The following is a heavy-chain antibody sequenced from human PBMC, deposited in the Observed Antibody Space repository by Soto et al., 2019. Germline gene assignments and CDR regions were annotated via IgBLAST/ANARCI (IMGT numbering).Heavy chain of an antibody. CDR2: IYYSGST. CDR1: GGSIRSYY. J-gene: IGHJ4*02. Sequence: SETLSLTCTVNGGSIRSYYWSWIRQPPGEGLEWIGNIYYSGSTNYNPSRKSRVTMSEDMSKNQVSLKLSAVTAADTAVYYCTRVGGYYGDYPNFDYWGQGALVTVSS. CDR3: TRVGGYYGDYPNFDY. D-gene: IGHD4-17*01. V-gene: IGHV4-59*01.